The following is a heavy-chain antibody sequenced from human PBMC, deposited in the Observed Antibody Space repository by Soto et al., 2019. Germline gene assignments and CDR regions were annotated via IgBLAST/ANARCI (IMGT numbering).Heavy chain of an antibody. V-gene: IGHV1-69*12. CDR3: ARGDATKIVVTTYYAMDV. CDR2: IIPVFGTP. CDR1: GGSLSNFG. Sequence: QVQLVKSGAEVKKPGSSVKVSCTASGGSLSNFGISWVQQAPGQGLEWMGAIIPVFGTPNHAQKFQDRVTINADESTTTVYREVRSLTSEDTAVYYCARGDATKIVVTTYYAMDVWGQGTTVTVSS. D-gene: IGHD3-22*01. J-gene: IGHJ6*02.